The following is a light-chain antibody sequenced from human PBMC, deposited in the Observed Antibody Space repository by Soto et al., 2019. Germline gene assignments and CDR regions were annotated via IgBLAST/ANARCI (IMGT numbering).Light chain of an antibody. J-gene: IGKJ1*01. Sequence: ETVMTQSPATLSVSPGERGTLSCRASQSVSSNLAWYQQKPGLAPRLLIYGASTRATGVPARFSGSGSGTEFTLTFSSLQSEDFAVYYCQQYKNWPRTFGQGTKVDIK. CDR3: QQYKNWPRT. CDR2: GAS. CDR1: QSVSSN. V-gene: IGKV3-15*01.